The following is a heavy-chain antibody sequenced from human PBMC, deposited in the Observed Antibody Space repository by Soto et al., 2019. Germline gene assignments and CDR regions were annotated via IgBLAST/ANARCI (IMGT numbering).Heavy chain of an antibody. CDR2: MNPNSGDT. V-gene: IGHV1-8*01. CDR1: GSTFSDQD. CDR3: ARVGGNWNDDYFDY. J-gene: IGHJ4*02. D-gene: IGHD1-1*01. Sequence: QVQLVQSGAEVKKPGASVKVSCKAPGSTFSDQDINWVRQASGQGPEWLGWMNPNSGDTGYAQNFQGRVTMTRDTSKRTAYMELSSLRSEDTAVYYCARVGGNWNDDYFDYWGQGTLVTVSS.